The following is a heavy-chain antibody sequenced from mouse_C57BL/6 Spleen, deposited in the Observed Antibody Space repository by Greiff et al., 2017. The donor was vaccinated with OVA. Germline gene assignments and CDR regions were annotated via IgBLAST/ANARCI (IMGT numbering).Heavy chain of an antibody. V-gene: IGHV5-9-1*02. Sequence: EVKLVESGEGLVKPGGSLKLSCAASGFTFSSYAMSWVRQTPEKRLEWVAYISSGGDCTYYADTVKGRFTISRDNARNTLYLQMSSLKSEDTAMDYCTRDRRFYDLGAMDYWGQGTSVTVSS. D-gene: IGHD2-12*01. J-gene: IGHJ4*01. CDR2: ISSGGDCT. CDR3: TRDRRFYDLGAMDY. CDR1: GFTFSSYA.